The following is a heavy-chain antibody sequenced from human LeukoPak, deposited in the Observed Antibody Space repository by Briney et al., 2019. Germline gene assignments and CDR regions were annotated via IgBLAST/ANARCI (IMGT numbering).Heavy chain of an antibody. CDR3: ARLAYGDYYFDY. D-gene: IGHD4-17*01. Sequence: SETLSLTCTVSGGSISSYYWSWIRQPPGKGLEWIGYIYYSGSTTYNPSLKSRVTMSVDTSKNQFSLKLTSVTAADTAVYYCARLAYGDYYFDYWGQGTLVTVSS. J-gene: IGHJ4*02. V-gene: IGHV4-59*12. CDR2: IYYSGST. CDR1: GGSISSYY.